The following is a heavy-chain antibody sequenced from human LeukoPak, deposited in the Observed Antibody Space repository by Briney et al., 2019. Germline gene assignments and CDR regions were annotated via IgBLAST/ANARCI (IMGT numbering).Heavy chain of an antibody. CDR1: GFIFSTYD. J-gene: IGHJ4*02. Sequence: TGGSLRLSCAASGFIFSTYDMNWDRQAPGKGLEWVSSIDSSSKYMYYAVSLRGRFTISRDNTKNSLYLQMNSLRVEDTAVYYCARNGLNSEDLDYWGQGTLVTVSS. V-gene: IGHV3-21*01. CDR2: IDSSSKYM. CDR3: ARNGLNSEDLDY. D-gene: IGHD4-23*01.